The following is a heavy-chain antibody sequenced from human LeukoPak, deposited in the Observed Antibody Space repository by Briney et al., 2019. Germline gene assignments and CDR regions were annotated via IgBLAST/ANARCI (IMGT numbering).Heavy chain of an antibody. V-gene: IGHV4-39*01. CDR2: IYYTGTT. D-gene: IGHD6-13*01. CDR1: GGSISSAAYY. CDR3: ARRPIAAGNNWFDP. Sequence: SETLSLTCTVSGGSISSAAYYWGWVRQPPGKGLDWIGSIYYTGTTYYSPSLRTRATLSFDTSKNQFSLKLTSVTAADTAVYFCARRPIAAGNNWFDPWGQGTLVTVSS. J-gene: IGHJ5*02.